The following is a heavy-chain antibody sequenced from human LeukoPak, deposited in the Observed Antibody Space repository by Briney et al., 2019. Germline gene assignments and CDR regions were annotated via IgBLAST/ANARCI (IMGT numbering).Heavy chain of an antibody. Sequence: GGSLRLSCAASGFTFITYSMNWVRQAPGKGLEWVSSSSNSNTFIYYADSVKGRFTISRDNAKNSLYLQMNSLRAEDTAVYYCATARTYYDSSGPTGDDAFDIWGQGTMVTVSS. V-gene: IGHV3-21*01. CDR1: GFTFITYS. CDR3: ATARTYYDSSGPTGDDAFDI. CDR2: SSNSNTFI. J-gene: IGHJ3*02. D-gene: IGHD3-22*01.